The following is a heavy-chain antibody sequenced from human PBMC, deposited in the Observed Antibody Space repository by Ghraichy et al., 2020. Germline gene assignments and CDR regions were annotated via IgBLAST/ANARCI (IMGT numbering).Heavy chain of an antibody. CDR3: ARDNSTVTPHFDY. CDR1: GFTFSNYA. CDR2: ISGSGDGT. D-gene: IGHD4-17*01. J-gene: IGHJ4*02. V-gene: IGHV3-23*01. Sequence: GESLNISCGASGFTFSNYAMTWVRQAPGKGLEWVSGISGSGDGTHYADSVKGRFTISRDNSKNTLFLQMNNLRPDDTAVYYCARDNSTVTPHFDYWGQGTLVAVSS.